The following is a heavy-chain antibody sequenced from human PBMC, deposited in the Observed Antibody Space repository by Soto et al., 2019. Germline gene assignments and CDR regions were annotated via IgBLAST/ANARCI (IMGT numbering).Heavy chain of an antibody. CDR3: GRRGGDGKPNYYYYGMDV. CDR1: GFTFSSYS. Sequence: EVQLVESGGGLVKPGGSLRLSCAASGFTFSSYSMNWVRQAPGKGLEWVSSISSSSSYIYYADSVKGRFTISRDNAKKSMLLEMNKLRAEDNAGYYWGRRGGDGKPNYYYYGMDVWGQGTTVTVSS. D-gene: IGHD3-16*01. CDR2: ISSSSSYI. V-gene: IGHV3-21*01. J-gene: IGHJ6*02.